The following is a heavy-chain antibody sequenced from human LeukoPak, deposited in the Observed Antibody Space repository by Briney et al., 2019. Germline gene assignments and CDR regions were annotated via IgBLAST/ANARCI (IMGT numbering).Heavy chain of an antibody. CDR3: AKDQGSAILEWLSIFDY. Sequence: GGSLRLSCAASGFTFSSYAMSWVRQAPGKGLEWVSAISGSGGSTYYADSVKGRFTISRDNSKNTLYLQMNSLRAKDTAVYYCAKDQGSAILEWLSIFDYWGQGTLVTVSS. CDR2: ISGSGGST. J-gene: IGHJ4*02. V-gene: IGHV3-23*01. D-gene: IGHD3-3*01. CDR1: GFTFSSYA.